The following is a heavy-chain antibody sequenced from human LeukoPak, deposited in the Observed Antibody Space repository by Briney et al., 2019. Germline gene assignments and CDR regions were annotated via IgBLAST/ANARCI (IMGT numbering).Heavy chain of an antibody. J-gene: IGHJ4*02. Sequence: SVTVSCKASGGTFSSYPISWVRQAPGQGLEWMGRIIPILGIANYAQKFQGRVTITADKSTSTAYMELSSLRSEDTAVYYCAREAAAGPKGYYWGQGTLVTVSS. CDR1: GGTFSSYP. D-gene: IGHD6-13*01. CDR2: IIPILGIA. CDR3: AREAAAGPKGYY. V-gene: IGHV1-69*04.